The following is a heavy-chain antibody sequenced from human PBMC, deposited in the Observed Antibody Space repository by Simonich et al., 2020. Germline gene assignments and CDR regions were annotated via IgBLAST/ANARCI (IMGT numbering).Heavy chain of an antibody. J-gene: IGHJ3*02. CDR1: GYTFTGYY. D-gene: IGHD6-6*01. CDR2: INPNSGGT. CDR3: ARVFREYSSSSGAFDI. V-gene: IGHV1-2*06. Sequence: QVQLVQSGAEVKKPGASVKVSCKASGYTFTGYYMHWVRQAPGQGLEWRGRINPNSGGTNYAQKFQGRVTMTRDTSISTAYMELSRLRSDDTAVYYCARVFREYSSSSGAFDIWGQGTMVTVSS.